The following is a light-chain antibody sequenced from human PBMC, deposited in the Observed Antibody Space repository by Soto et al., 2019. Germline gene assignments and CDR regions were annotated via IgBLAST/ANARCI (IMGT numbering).Light chain of an antibody. Sequence: DIQMTQSPSSVSASVGDRVTSTCLSSEDISTWLAWYQQKPGKAPKLLIYAASSLQSGVPSRFSGSGSGTDFTLTISSLQPEDFATYYCQHADSCPRITFGQGTRLEIK. J-gene: IGKJ5*01. V-gene: IGKV1-12*01. CDR2: AAS. CDR3: QHADSCPRIT. CDR1: EDISTW.